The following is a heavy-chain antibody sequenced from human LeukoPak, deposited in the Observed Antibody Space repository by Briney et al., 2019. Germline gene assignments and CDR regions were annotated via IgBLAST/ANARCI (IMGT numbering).Heavy chain of an antibody. CDR3: ARGQVLLWFGELLHNWFDP. D-gene: IGHD3-10*01. J-gene: IGHJ5*02. V-gene: IGHV4-34*01. CDR1: GFTFSSYG. CDR2: INHSGST. Sequence: GSLRLSCAASGFTFSSYGMDWVRQPPGKGLEWIGEINHSGSTNYNPSLKSRVTISVDTSKNQFSLKLSSVTAADTAVYYCARGQVLLWFGELLHNWFDPWGQGTLVTVSS.